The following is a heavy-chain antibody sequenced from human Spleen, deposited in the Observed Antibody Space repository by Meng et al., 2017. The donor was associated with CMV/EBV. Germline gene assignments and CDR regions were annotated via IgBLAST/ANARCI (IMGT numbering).Heavy chain of an antibody. CDR2: IFTSGTTI. J-gene: IGHJ4*02. D-gene: IGHD4-17*01. CDR3: ARVKNTVYFNY. V-gene: IGHV3-48*04. Sequence: GGSLRLSCEGSGFTFNYYAMSWVRQAPGKGLEWVSTIFTSGTTIYYADSVKGRFTISRDNAKNSLYLQMNSLRAEDTAVYYCARVKNTVYFNYWGQGTLVTVSS. CDR1: GFTFNYYA.